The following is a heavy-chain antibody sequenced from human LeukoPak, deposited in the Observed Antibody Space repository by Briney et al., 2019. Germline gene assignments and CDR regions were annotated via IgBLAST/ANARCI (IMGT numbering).Heavy chain of an antibody. V-gene: IGHV3-48*03. Sequence: LPGGSLRLSCAASGFTFSSYEMNWVRQAPGKGLEWVSYISSSGSTIYYADSVKGRFTISRDNAKNSLYLQMNSLRAEDTAVYYCVPRGVVRGVKYWGQGTLVTVSS. CDR1: GFTFSSYE. D-gene: IGHD3-10*01. J-gene: IGHJ4*02. CDR2: ISSSGSTI. CDR3: VPRGVVRGVKY.